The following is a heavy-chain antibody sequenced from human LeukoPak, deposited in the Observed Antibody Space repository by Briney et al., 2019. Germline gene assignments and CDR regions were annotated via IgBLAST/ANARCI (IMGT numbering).Heavy chain of an antibody. D-gene: IGHD4-17*01. CDR3: AKDKTDDYGDYPFDS. Sequence: PGGSLRLSCAASGFTFSSYALSWVRQAPGKGLEWVSAISGSGGSTYYADSVKGRFTISRDNSKNTLYLQMNSLRAEDTAVYYCAKDKTDDYGDYPFDSLGQGTLVTVSS. V-gene: IGHV3-23*01. CDR1: GFTFSSYA. J-gene: IGHJ5*01. CDR2: ISGSGGST.